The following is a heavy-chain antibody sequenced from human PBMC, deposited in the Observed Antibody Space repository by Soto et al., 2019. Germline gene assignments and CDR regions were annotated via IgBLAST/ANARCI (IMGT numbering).Heavy chain of an antibody. CDR3: AKGGITMAWNYYYYGMDV. CDR2: IYPTGST. CDR1: GDSISSGNKY. V-gene: IGHV4-30-4*01. Sequence: PSQTLSLTCTVSGDSISSGNKYWSWIRQPPGKGLEWVGEIYPTGSTYYNPSLKSRLWISLDTSKNHFSLNLSSVSAADTAVYYCAKGGITMAWNYYYYGMDVWGQGTTVTVSS. D-gene: IGHD3-10*01. J-gene: IGHJ6*02.